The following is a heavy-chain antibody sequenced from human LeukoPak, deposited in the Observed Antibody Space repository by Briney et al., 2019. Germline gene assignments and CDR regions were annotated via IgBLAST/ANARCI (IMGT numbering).Heavy chain of an antibody. D-gene: IGHD3-3*01. V-gene: IGHV4-4*02. CDR3: AREGGFYRPLDY. J-gene: IGHJ4*02. CDR2: VHLDGRT. Sequence: SGTLSLICGVSGGSISSTNWWTWVRQPPGKGLEWIGEVHLDGRTNYNPSLESRLTMSVDLSENHISLKLTSVTAADTAVYYCAREGGFYRPLDYSGQGTPVTVSS. CDR1: GGSISSTNW.